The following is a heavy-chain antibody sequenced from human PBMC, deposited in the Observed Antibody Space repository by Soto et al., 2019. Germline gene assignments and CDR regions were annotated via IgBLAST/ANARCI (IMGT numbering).Heavy chain of an antibody. V-gene: IGHV3-15*07. CDR2: IKSKTDGGTT. J-gene: IGHJ6*02. D-gene: IGHD3-10*01. CDR3: TTAFPVAGGSGSYYTYYYYYGMDV. CDR1: GFTFSNAW. Sequence: EVQLVESGGGLVKPGGSLRLSCAASGFTFSNAWMNWVRQAPGKGLEWVGRIKSKTDGGTTDYAAPVKGRFTISRDDSKNTLYLQMNSLKTEDTVVYYCTTAFPVAGGSGSYYTYYYYYGMDVWGQGTTVTVSS.